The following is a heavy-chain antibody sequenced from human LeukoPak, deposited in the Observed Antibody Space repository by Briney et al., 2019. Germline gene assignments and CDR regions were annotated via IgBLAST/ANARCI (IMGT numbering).Heavy chain of an antibody. CDR3: AKDVYCSGGSCPGNWFDP. CDR2: ISGGGGST. D-gene: IGHD2-15*01. J-gene: IGHJ5*02. Sequence: HPGGSLRLSCAASGFTFSSYAMSWVRQAPGKGLEWVSDISGGGGSTYYADSVKGRFTISRDNSKNTLYLQMNSLRAEDTAVYYCAKDVYCSGGSCPGNWFDPWGQGTLVTVSS. V-gene: IGHV3-23*01. CDR1: GFTFSSYA.